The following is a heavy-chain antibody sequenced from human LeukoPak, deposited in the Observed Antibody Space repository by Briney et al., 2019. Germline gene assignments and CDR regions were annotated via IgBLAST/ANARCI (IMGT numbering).Heavy chain of an antibody. CDR2: IKQDGSET. V-gene: IGHV3-7*01. D-gene: IGHD4-11*01. CDR1: GFTFSYYL. CDR3: VSTVYAFDI. Sequence: PGGSLRLSCAGSGFTFSYYLMTWVRQAPGKGLEWVATIKQDGSETRYVASVKGRFTISRDNSKNTLYLQMNSLRAEDTAVYYCVSTVYAFDIWGQGTMVTVSS. J-gene: IGHJ3*02.